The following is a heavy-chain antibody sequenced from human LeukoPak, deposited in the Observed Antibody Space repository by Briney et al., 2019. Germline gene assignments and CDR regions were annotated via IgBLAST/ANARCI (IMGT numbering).Heavy chain of an antibody. V-gene: IGHV4-59*01. J-gene: IGHJ4*02. CDR1: GGSFISYY. CDR2: ISDTGTT. Sequence: SETLSLTCTVSGGSFISYYWNWIRQPPGKGPEWIGCISDTGTTKYNPAFKSRVTISVDTSKNQFSLKLTSVTAADTAVYFCATGYYEPFEKWGQGTLVSVSS. D-gene: IGHD3-22*01. CDR3: ATGYYEPFEK.